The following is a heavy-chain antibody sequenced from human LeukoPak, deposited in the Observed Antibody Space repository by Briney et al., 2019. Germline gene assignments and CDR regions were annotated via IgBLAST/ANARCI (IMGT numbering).Heavy chain of an antibody. V-gene: IGHV3-48*03. J-gene: IGHJ4*02. CDR2: ISPSGSTI. CDR1: GFTFSSDE. Sequence: GGSLRLSCAASGFTFSSDEMNWVRQAPGKGLEWVPFISPSGSTIYYADSVKGRFTISRDNAKNSLYLHMNSLRVEDTAVYYCARRSYYGDFDYWGQGTLVTVSS. CDR3: ARRSYYGDFDY. D-gene: IGHD4-11*01.